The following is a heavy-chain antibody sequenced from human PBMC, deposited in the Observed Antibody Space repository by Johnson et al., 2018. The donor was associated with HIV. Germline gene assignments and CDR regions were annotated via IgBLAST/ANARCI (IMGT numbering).Heavy chain of an antibody. V-gene: IGHV3-30*04. D-gene: IGHD6-19*01. CDR2: ISYDGSNK. CDR1: GFTFSSYA. Sequence: QVQLVESGGGVVQPGRSLRLSCAASGFTFSSYAMHWVRQAPGNGLEWVAVISYDGSNKYYADSMKGRFTISRDNSKNSLYLQMNSLRAEDTAVYYCASVGSSGFFSAFDIWGQGTMVTVSS. CDR3: ASVGSSGFFSAFDI. J-gene: IGHJ3*02.